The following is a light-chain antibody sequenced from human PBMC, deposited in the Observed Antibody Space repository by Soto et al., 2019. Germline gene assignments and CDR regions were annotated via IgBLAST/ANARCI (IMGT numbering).Light chain of an antibody. J-gene: IGKJ4*01. CDR2: GAS. V-gene: IGKV1-12*01. CDR3: QQLRMYPST. Sequence: DIQMTQSPSSVSAFVGDRVTITCRASQGISSWLVWYQQKPGKAPKLLIYGASSLQSGVPSRFSGSGSGTDFALTITSLQAEDFATYYCQQLRMYPSTFGGGTKVDIK. CDR1: QGISSW.